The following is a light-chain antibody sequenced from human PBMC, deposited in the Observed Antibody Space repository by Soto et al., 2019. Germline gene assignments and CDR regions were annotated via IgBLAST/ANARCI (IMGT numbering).Light chain of an antibody. V-gene: IGLV2-14*01. CDR2: EVS. CDR1: SSDVGGYNY. CDR3: SSKTSSSTPYV. Sequence: QSALTQPASVSGSPGQSITISCTGSSSDVGGYNYVSWYQQHPGKAPKLMIYEVSNRPSGISNRFSGSKSGNTASLTLSGLQAEDEADYYCSSKTSSSTPYVFGTGTKLTVL. J-gene: IGLJ1*01.